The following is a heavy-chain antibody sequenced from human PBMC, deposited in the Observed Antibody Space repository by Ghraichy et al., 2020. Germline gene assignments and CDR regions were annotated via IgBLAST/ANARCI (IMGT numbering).Heavy chain of an antibody. V-gene: IGHV4-39*01. CDR3: ARFGYNWNDATVLPDAFDI. D-gene: IGHD1-20*01. CDR1: GGSISSSSYY. CDR2: IYYSGST. J-gene: IGHJ3*02. Sequence: SETLSLTCTVSGGSISSSSYYWGWIRQPPGKGLEWIGSIYYSGSTYYNPSLKSRVTISVDTSKNQFSLKLSSVTAADTAVYYCARFGYNWNDATVLPDAFDIWGQGTMVTVSS.